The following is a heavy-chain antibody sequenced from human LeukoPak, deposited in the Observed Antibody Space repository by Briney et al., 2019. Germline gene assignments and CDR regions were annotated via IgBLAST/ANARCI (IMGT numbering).Heavy chain of an antibody. CDR1: GFTFSSYS. CDR3: ASRGVAVAGTRSIDY. V-gene: IGHV3-21*01. CDR2: ISSSSSYI. J-gene: IGHJ4*02. D-gene: IGHD6-19*01. Sequence: GGSLRLSCVASGFTFSSYSMNWVRQAPGKGLEWVSSISSSSSYIYYADSVKGRFTISRDNAKNSLYLQMNSLRAEDTAVYYCASRGVAVAGTRSIDYWGQGTLVTVSS.